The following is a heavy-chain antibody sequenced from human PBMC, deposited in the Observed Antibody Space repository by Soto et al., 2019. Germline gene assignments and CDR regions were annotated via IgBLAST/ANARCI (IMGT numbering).Heavy chain of an antibody. CDR2: IYYSGST. CDR3: ARHRYSYGVYYFDY. CDR1: GGSISNYY. V-gene: IGHV4-59*08. Sequence: SETLSLTCIVSGGSISNYYWSWIRQPPGKGLEWIGYIYYSGSTNYNPSLTSRVTITVDTSKNQFSLKLSYVTDEDTAVYFCARHRYSYGVYYFDYWGQGTLVTVSS. D-gene: IGHD5-18*01. J-gene: IGHJ4*02.